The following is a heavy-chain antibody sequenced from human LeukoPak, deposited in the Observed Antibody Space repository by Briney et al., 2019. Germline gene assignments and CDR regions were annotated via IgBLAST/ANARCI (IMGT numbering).Heavy chain of an antibody. J-gene: IGHJ4*02. V-gene: IGHV1-2*02. CDR2: INPNSGST. CDR3: ARGVYGDYLFDY. CDR1: GYTFTGYY. Sequence: ASVKVSCKASGYTFTGYYMHWVRQAPGQGLEWMGWINPNSGSTNYAQKFQGRVTMTRDTSISTAYMELSRLRSDDTAVYYCARGVYGDYLFDYWGQGTLVTVSS. D-gene: IGHD4-17*01.